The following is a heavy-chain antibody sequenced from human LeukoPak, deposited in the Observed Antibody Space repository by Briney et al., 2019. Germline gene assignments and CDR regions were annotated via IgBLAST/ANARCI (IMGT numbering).Heavy chain of an antibody. D-gene: IGHD1-26*01. V-gene: IGHV4-59*08. CDR3: ASLWEYYFDH. CDR2: IYHSGST. J-gene: IGHJ4*02. CDR1: GGSISSFY. Sequence: SETLSLTCTVSGGSISSFYWSWIRQFPGKGLEWIGYIYHSGSTNYNPSLKSRVSISLDTSKSQFPLRLTSVTAADTAVYYCASLWEYYFDHWGQGAQVTVSS.